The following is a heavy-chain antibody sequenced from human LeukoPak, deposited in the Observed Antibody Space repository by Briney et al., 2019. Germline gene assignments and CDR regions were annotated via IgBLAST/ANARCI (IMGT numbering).Heavy chain of an antibody. Sequence: SETLSLTCTVSGGSVSSGSYYWSWIRQPPGKGLEWIGYIYYSGSTNYNPSLKSRVTISVDTSKNQFSLKLSSVTAADTAVYYCARGDCSSTSQQSYYYGMDVWGKETTVTVSS. V-gene: IGHV4-61*01. CDR3: ARGDCSSTSQQSYYYGMDV. D-gene: IGHD2-2*01. CDR2: IYYSGST. CDR1: GGSVSSGSYY. J-gene: IGHJ6*04.